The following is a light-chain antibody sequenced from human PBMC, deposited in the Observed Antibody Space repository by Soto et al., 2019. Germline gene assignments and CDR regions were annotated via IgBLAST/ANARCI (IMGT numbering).Light chain of an antibody. J-gene: IGKJ1*01. CDR3: QHYNSYSEA. Sequence: DIQMTQSPSTLSGSVGDRVTITCRASQTISSWLAWYQQKPGKAPKLLIYKASTLKSGVPSRFRGSGSRTEFTLTISSLQPDDFATYDCQHYNSYSEAFGQGTKVELK. V-gene: IGKV1-5*03. CDR1: QTISSW. CDR2: KAS.